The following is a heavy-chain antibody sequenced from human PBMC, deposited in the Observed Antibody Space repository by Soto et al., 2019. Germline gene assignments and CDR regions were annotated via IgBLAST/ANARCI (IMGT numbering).Heavy chain of an antibody. CDR1: GGSISSSSYY. Sequence: SETLSLTCTVSGGSISSSSYYWGWIRQPPGKGLEWIGSIYYSGSTYYNPSLKSRVTISVDTSKNQFSLKLSSVTAADTAVYYCASDRGLRTGWFDPWGQGTLVTVSS. D-gene: IGHD2-8*02. CDR2: IYYSGST. V-gene: IGHV4-39*01. CDR3: ASDRGLRTGWFDP. J-gene: IGHJ5*02.